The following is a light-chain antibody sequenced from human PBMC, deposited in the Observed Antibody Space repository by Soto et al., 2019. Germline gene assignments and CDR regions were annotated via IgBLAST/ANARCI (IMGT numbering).Light chain of an antibody. V-gene: IGKV3-20*01. CDR3: QQYGSSPENT. J-gene: IGKJ2*01. Sequence: EIVLTQSPGTLSLSPGERATLSCRASQSLSSNYLAWYQQKPGQAPRLLIYGASSRATGIPDKFSGSGSETDFSLTISRLEPEDFAVYYCQQYGSSPENTFGQGTKLEIK. CDR2: GAS. CDR1: QSLSSNY.